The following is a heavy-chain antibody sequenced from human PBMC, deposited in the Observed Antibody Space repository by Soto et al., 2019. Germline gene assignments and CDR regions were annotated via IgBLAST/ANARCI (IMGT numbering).Heavy chain of an antibody. V-gene: IGHV4-31*03. Sequence: QVQLQESGPGLVKPSQTLSLTCTVSGGSITSSGYYWSWIRQYPGKGLEWIGYIYYSGSTYYNPSLKSRLAISVDTSKNLFSLNLSSVTAADTAVYYCARGKDYDFWSGYSKNWFDPWGQGTLVTVSS. D-gene: IGHD3-3*01. CDR1: GGSITSSGYY. CDR2: IYYSGST. CDR3: ARGKDYDFWSGYSKNWFDP. J-gene: IGHJ5*02.